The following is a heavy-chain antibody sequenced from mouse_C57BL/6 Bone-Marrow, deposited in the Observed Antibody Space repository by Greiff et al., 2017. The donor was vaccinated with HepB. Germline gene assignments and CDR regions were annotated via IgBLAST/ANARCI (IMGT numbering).Heavy chain of an antibody. D-gene: IGHD1-1*01. Sequence: VKQRPGQGLEWIGDIYPGSGSTNYNEKFKSKATLTVDTSSSTAYMQLSSLTSEDSAVYYCALTLLPFAYWGQGTLVTVSA. CDR3: ALTLLPFAY. V-gene: IGHV1-55*01. CDR2: IYPGSGST. J-gene: IGHJ3*01.